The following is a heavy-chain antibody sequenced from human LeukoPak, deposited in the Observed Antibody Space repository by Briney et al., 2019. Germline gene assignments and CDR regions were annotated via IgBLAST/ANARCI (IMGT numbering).Heavy chain of an antibody. CDR1: GFTFSSYT. CDR2: ISSSSSSI. V-gene: IGHV3-21*04. D-gene: IGHD3-3*01. Sequence: GGSLRLSCAGSGFTFSSYTMNWVRQAPGRGLEWVSSISSSSSSIYYADSVKGRFTISRDNAKNSLYLQMNSLRAEDTAVYYCARIKSRLEAFDIWGQGTMVTVSS. CDR3: ARIKSRLEAFDI. J-gene: IGHJ3*02.